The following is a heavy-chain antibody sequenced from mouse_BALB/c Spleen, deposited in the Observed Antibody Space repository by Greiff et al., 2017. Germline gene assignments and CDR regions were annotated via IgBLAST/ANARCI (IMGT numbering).Heavy chain of an antibody. CDR2: IYPYNGGT. D-gene: IGHD2-4*01. J-gene: IGHJ3*01. Sequence: EVQLQQSGPELVKPGASVKISCKASGYTFTDYNMHWVKQSHGKSLEWIGYIYPYNGGTGYNQKFKSKATLTVDNSSSTAYMELRSLTSEDSAVYYCARWGDYDGFAYWGQGTLVTVSA. V-gene: IGHV1S29*02. CDR1: GYTFTDYN. CDR3: ARWGDYDGFAY.